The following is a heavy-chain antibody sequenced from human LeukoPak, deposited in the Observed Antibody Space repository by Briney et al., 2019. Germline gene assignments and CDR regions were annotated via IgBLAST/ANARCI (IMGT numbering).Heavy chain of an antibody. J-gene: IGHJ4*02. Sequence: GGSLRLSCAASGFTVSSNYMSWVRQAPGKGLEWVSVIYSGSSTYYADSVKGRFTISRDNSKNTLYLQMNSLRAEDTAVYHCARDSKGGGSYDEYWGQGTLVTVSS. CDR2: IYSGSST. CDR3: ARDSKGGGSYDEY. CDR1: GFTVSSNY. V-gene: IGHV3-53*01. D-gene: IGHD1-26*01.